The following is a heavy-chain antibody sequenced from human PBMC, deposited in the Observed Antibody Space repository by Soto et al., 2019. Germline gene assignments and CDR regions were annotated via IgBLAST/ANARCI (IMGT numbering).Heavy chain of an antibody. J-gene: IGHJ6*02. Sequence: SVKVSCKASGGTFSSYAISWVRQAPGQGLEWMGGIIPIFGTANYAQKFQGRVTITADESTSTAYMELSSLRSEDTAVYYCASVSDYRGNDCYYYSGIDVWDQGTTVTVSS. V-gene: IGHV1-69*13. CDR2: IIPIFGTA. CDR1: GGTFSSYA. CDR3: ASVSDYRGNDCYYYSGIDV. D-gene: IGHD4-4*01.